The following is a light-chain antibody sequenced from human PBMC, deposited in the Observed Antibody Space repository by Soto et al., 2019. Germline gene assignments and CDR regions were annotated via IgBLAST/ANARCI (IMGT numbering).Light chain of an antibody. V-gene: IGKV3-20*01. CDR2: GAS. Sequence: EMVLTQSPVTRSLSPGDRSTLSCSASQGVSSNYLTWYQQKPVQAPRLLIYGASSKATGIPERFSGSGSRTELTLTISRLEHEDVAGHYCQQYDTSPPLTFGGGTRVEIK. CDR3: QQYDTSPPLT. CDR1: QGVSSNY. J-gene: IGKJ4*01.